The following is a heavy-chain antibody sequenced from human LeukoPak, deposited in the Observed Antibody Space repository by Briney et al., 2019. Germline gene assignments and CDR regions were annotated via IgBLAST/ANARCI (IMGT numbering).Heavy chain of an antibody. D-gene: IGHD6-25*01. CDR1: GYTFNNYG. Sequence: ASVKVSCKASGYTFNNYGINWVRQAPGQGLEWMGWISTFNGNTKYAHTLQDRVIMTTDTSTSTAYMELRSLRSDDTAVYYCARDGARYSSANWFDPWGQGTLVTVSS. V-gene: IGHV1-18*01. CDR3: ARDGARYSSANWFDP. CDR2: ISTFNGNT. J-gene: IGHJ5*02.